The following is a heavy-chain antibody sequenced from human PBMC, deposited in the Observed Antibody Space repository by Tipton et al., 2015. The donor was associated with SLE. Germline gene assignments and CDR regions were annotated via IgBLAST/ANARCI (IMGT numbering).Heavy chain of an antibody. CDR1: GGSFSGYY. Sequence: TLSLTCAVYGGSFSGYYWSWIRQPPGKGLEWIGRIYYSGSTYYNPSLKSRVTISVDTSKNQFSLKLSSVTAADTAVYYCARHCVLRFLECDFDLWGRGTLVTVSS. V-gene: IGHV4-34*01. CDR2: IYYSGST. D-gene: IGHD3-3*01. CDR3: ARHCVLRFLECDFDL. J-gene: IGHJ2*01.